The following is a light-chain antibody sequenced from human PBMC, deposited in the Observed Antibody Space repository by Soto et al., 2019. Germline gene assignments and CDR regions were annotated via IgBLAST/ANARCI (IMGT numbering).Light chain of an antibody. J-gene: IGKJ1*01. CDR2: GAS. V-gene: IGKV3-20*01. CDR3: QQYGSSGT. Sequence: ESVLKQSPGTLSLSPGERGTLSCRASQSVSNNYLAWYQQKPGQAPXLLIYGASNRATGIPDRFIGSGSGTEFTLTISRLEPEDFAVDDCQQYGSSGTFGQGTKVDIK. CDR1: QSVSNNY.